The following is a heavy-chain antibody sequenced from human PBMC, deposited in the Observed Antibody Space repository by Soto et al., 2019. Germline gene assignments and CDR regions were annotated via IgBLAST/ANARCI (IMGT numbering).Heavy chain of an antibody. D-gene: IGHD3-22*01. J-gene: IGHJ4*02. V-gene: IGHV4-59*01. CDR3: ARGYYYDSSGYDY. Sequence: PSETLSLTCTVSGGSISSYYWSWIRQPPGKGLAWIGYIYYSGSTNYNPSLKSRVTISVDTSKNQFSLKLSSVTAADTAVYYCARGYYYDSSGYDYWGQGTLVTVSS. CDR2: IYYSGST. CDR1: GGSISSYY.